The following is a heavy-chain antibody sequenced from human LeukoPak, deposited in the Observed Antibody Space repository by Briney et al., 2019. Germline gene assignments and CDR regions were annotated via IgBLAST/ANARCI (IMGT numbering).Heavy chain of an antibody. V-gene: IGHV3-21*04. CDR3: AKDYHGLGLAAFDI. Sequence: PGGSLRLSCAASGFTFSSYSMNWVRQAPGKGLEWVSSISSSSSYIYYAHSVKVRFTISRDNAKNSLYLQMTSLRAEDTALYYCAKDYHGLGLAAFDIWGQGTMVTVSS. D-gene: IGHD1-7*01. J-gene: IGHJ3*02. CDR1: GFTFSSYS. CDR2: ISSSSSYI.